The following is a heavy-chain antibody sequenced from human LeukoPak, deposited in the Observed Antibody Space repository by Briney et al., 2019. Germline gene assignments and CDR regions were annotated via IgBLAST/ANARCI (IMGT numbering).Heavy chain of an antibody. CDR3: ARDYSGEWEQLTGWWFDP. CDR1: GYTFGTHW. V-gene: IGHV1-46*01. D-gene: IGHD1-26*01. J-gene: IGHJ5*02. Sequence: GASVKVSYKASGYTFGTHWMHWVRQAPGRGLEWMAIINPSGDFRSYAQKFQGRLTVTRDMSTRTVYMELSDLRPEDTAVYYCARDYSGEWEQLTGWWFDPWGQGTLVIVSS. CDR2: INPSGDFR.